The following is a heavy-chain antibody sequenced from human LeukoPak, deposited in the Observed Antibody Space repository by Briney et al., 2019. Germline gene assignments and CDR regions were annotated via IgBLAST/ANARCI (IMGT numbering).Heavy chain of an antibody. CDR3: AKNADYGDYRNWFDP. Sequence: PGGSLRLSCAASGFTFSNYWMHWVRQAPGKGLVWVAHIKSDGSSTNYAESVKGRFTISRDNAKSTLYLQMNSLRAEDTAVYYCAKNADYGDYRNWFDPWGQGTLVTVSS. CDR1: GFTFSNYW. CDR2: IKSDGSST. V-gene: IGHV3-74*01. J-gene: IGHJ5*02. D-gene: IGHD4-17*01.